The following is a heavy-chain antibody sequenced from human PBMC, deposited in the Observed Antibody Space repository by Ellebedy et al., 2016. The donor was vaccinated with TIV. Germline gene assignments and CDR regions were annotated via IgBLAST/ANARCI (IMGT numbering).Heavy chain of an antibody. J-gene: IGHJ4*02. CDR2: IWDDSSNR. V-gene: IGHV3-30*02. CDR3: AKWSGRIAGRPWGYFDY. Sequence: GESLKISXAASGFIFNDYAMHWVRQAPGKSPEWVAVIWDDSSNRYYAESVTGRFTISRDNSKNTLYLQMNSLRAEDTAVYYCAKWSGRIAGRPWGYFDYWGQGTLVTVTS. CDR1: GFIFNDYA. D-gene: IGHD6-6*01.